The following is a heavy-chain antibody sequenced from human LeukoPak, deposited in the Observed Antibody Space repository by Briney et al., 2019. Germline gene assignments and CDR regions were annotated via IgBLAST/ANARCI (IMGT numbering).Heavy chain of an antibody. CDR3: AKEFPSPIYGMDV. CDR1: GFTLRSYA. V-gene: IGHV3-21*05. Sequence: PGGAPRLSFSASGFTLRSYALRWLPPAPGEGRGGVLFISGGSGSHILYVDSVKGRFTISRDNAKNSLYLQMDSLTAEDTAVYYCAKEFPSPIYGMDVWGQGTTVTVSS. D-gene: IGHD3-10*01. CDR2: ISGGSGSHI. J-gene: IGHJ6*02.